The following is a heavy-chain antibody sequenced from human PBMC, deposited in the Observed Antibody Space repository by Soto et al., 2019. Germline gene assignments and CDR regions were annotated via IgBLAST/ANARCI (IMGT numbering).Heavy chain of an antibody. Sequence: QVQLVQSGAEVKKPGASMRVSCKPSGYTFNNYDMHWFQQAPGQGLEWMGIINPRRGGTTYPQKFQGRVTMTSDTSTSTVYMELSSLRSEDTAVYYCAREDGVGGTVYYPMDVWGHGTTITVYS. D-gene: IGHD1-26*01. CDR2: INPRRGGT. J-gene: IGHJ6*02. CDR1: GYTFNNYD. CDR3: AREDGVGGTVYYPMDV. V-gene: IGHV1-46*02.